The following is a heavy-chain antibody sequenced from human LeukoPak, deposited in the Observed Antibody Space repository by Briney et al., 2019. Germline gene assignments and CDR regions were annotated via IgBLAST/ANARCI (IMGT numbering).Heavy chain of an antibody. Sequence: PSETLSLTCAVYGRSFSGYYWSWIRQPPGKGLEWIGEINHSGSTNYNPSLKSRVTISVDTSKNQFSLKLSSVTAADTAVYYCARGRLDYDILTGYLSGWFDPWGQGTLVTVSS. CDR1: GRSFSGYY. CDR3: ARGRLDYDILTGYLSGWFDP. J-gene: IGHJ5*02. V-gene: IGHV4-34*01. CDR2: INHSGST. D-gene: IGHD3-9*01.